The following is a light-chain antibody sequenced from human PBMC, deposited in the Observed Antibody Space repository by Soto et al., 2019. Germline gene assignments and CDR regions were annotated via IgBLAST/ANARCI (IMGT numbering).Light chain of an antibody. CDR3: LQHNSLLT. CDR2: DAS. J-gene: IGKJ4*01. V-gene: IGKV1-17*01. Sequence: DIQMTQSPPSLSASVGDRVTITCRASQGIGKDLGWYQQKPGKAPKRLIHDASSLESGVPSRFSDSGSGTEFTLTISSLQPEDLATYYCLQHNSLLTFGGGTKVDIK. CDR1: QGIGKD.